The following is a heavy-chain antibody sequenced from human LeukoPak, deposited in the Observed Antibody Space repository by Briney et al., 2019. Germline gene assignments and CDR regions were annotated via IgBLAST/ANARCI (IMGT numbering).Heavy chain of an antibody. CDR3: ARAVITVVRGCMGY. CDR1: GYTFTGYY. D-gene: IGHD3-10*01. CDR2: INPNSGGT. V-gene: IGHV1-2*02. J-gene: IGHJ4*02. Sequence: ASVKVSCKASGYTFTGYYMHWVRQAPGQGLEWMGWINPNSGGTNYAQKFQGRVTMTRDTSISTAYMELSRLRSDDTAVYYCARAVITVVRGCMGYWGQGTLVTVSS.